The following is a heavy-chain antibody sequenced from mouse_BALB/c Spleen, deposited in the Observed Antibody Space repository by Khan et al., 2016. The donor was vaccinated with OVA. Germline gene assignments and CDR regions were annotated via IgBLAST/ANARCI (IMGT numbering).Heavy chain of an antibody. CDR3: TRGGVVGSSFAY. Sequence: QVQLQQPGIELVRPGASVKLSCKASGYTFTNYWINWVKQRPGQGLEWIGNIYPSDSYSNYNQRFKDKATLTVDKSSSTAYLLISSPTSEDSAVYYCTRGGVVGSSFAYWGQGTLVTVSA. J-gene: IGHJ3*01. CDR2: IYPSDSYS. CDR1: GYTFTNYW. V-gene: IGHV1-69*02.